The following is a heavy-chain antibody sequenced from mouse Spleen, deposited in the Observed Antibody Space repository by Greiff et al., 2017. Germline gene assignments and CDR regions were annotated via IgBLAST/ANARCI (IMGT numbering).Heavy chain of an antibody. D-gene: IGHD1-1*02. V-gene: IGHV1S56*01. CDR1: GYTFTSYY. CDR3: ALWLYAMDY. Sequence: QVQLQQSGPELVKPGASVKMSCKASGYTFTSYYIHWVKQRPGQGLEWIGWIYPGDGSTKYNEKFKGKTTLTADKSSSTAYMLLSSLTSEDSAIYFCALWLYAMDYWGQGTSVTVSS. J-gene: IGHJ4*01. CDR2: IYPGDGST.